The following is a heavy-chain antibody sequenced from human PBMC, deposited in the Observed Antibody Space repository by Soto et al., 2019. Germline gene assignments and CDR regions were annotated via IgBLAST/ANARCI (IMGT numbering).Heavy chain of an antibody. CDR3: ARVSVAVAGRGAIVCDAFDI. CDR1: GGSISSGGYY. CDR2: IYYSGST. V-gene: IGHV4-61*08. Sequence: PSETLSLTCTVSGGSISSGGYYWSWIRQHPGKGLEWIGYIYYSGSTNYNPSLKSRVTISVDTSKNQFSLKLSSVTAADTAVYYCARVSVAVAGRGAIVCDAFDIWGQGTMVTVSS. D-gene: IGHD6-19*01. J-gene: IGHJ3*02.